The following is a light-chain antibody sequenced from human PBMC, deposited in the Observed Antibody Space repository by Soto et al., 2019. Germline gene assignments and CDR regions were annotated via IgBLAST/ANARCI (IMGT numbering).Light chain of an antibody. Sequence: EVVMTQSPATLSVSPGERATLSCRASRRVSNNVAWYQQKPGQPPRLLIYGASTRATGIPARFSGSGSGTEFTLTISSLQSEDFAVYYCQQYDNWPPYTFGQGTYLEIK. V-gene: IGKV3-15*01. CDR3: QQYDNWPPYT. CDR1: RRVSNN. CDR2: GAS. J-gene: IGKJ2*01.